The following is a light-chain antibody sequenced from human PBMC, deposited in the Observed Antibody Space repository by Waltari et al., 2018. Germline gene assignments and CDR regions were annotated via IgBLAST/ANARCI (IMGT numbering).Light chain of an antibody. V-gene: IGKV4-1*01. CDR3: QHYYSIPRT. Sequence: DIVMTQSPDSLAVSLGERATINCKSSQSILYSSNNKNYLAWYQQKPGQPPKLLIYWASTRESGVPDLFSGSGSGTDFTLTISSLQAEDVAVYYCQHYYSIPRTFGPGKKVEIK. CDR2: WAS. J-gene: IGKJ3*01. CDR1: QSILYSSNNKNY.